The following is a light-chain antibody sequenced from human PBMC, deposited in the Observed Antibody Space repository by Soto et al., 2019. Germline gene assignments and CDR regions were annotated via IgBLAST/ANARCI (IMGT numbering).Light chain of an antibody. CDR2: DAS. Sequence: EIVLTQSPATLSLSPGERATLSCRASQSVSSYLAWYQQKPGQAPRLLIYDASNRATGIPARFSGSGSGTDFTLTISCLEPEGFAVYYCQQRSNWPLFGPGTKVDIK. J-gene: IGKJ3*01. V-gene: IGKV3-11*01. CDR1: QSVSSY. CDR3: QQRSNWPL.